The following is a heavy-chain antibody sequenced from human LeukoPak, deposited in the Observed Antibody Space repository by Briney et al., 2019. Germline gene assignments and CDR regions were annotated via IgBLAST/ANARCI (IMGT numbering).Heavy chain of an antibody. CDR3: AKGGTRWDDLVATMGFDY. D-gene: IGHD5-12*01. V-gene: IGHV3-43*01. CDR2: IGWDGGST. Sequence: PGGSLGLSCAASGFTFDDYTMHWVRQAPGKGPEWVSLIGWDGGSTYYGDSVKGRFTISRDNSKNSLYLQMNSLRTEDTALYYCAKGGTRWDDLVATMGFDYWGQGTLVTVSS. CDR1: GFTFDDYT. J-gene: IGHJ4*02.